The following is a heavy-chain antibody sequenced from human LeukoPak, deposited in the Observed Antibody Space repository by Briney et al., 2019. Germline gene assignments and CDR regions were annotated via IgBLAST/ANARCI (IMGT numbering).Heavy chain of an antibody. Sequence: GGSLRLSCTASGFTFGDYAMSWVRQAPGKGLEWVGFIRSKAYGGTTEYAASVKGRFTISRDDSKGIAHLQMNSLKTEDTAVYYCTRDLSHYYYDSSAKGGYWGQGTLVTVSS. J-gene: IGHJ4*02. CDR2: IRSKAYGGTT. CDR3: TRDLSHYYYDSSAKGGY. V-gene: IGHV3-49*04. CDR1: GFTFGDYA. D-gene: IGHD3-22*01.